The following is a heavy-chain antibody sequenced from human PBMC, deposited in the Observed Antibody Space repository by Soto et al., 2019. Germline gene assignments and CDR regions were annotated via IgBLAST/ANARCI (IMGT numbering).Heavy chain of an antibody. CDR2: IYPGDSDT. CDR1: GYSFTSYW. J-gene: IGHJ4*02. V-gene: IGHV5-51*01. D-gene: IGHD3-10*01. Sequence: GESLKISGKGSGYSFTSYWIGWVRQMPGKGLEWMGIIYPGDSDTRYSPSFQGQVTISADKSISTAYLQWSSLKASDTAMYYCASHYGSGSYYTSRGYFGYWGQGTLVTVSS. CDR3: ASHYGSGSYYTSRGYFGY.